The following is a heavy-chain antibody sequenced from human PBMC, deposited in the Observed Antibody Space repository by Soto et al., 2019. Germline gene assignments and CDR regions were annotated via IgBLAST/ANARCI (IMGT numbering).Heavy chain of an antibody. Sequence: QVQLQQWGAGLLKPSETLSLTCAVYGGSFGGYYWSWIRQPPGRGLEWIGEINHSGSTNYNPSLKSRVIISEAQPNDQFSMKLNSVTAADTAVYYCARGLGGPDFDYGGQGTLVTVSS. D-gene: IGHD2-15*01. J-gene: IGHJ4*02. CDR2: INHSGST. V-gene: IGHV4-34*01. CDR3: ARGLGGPDFDY. CDR1: GGSFGGYY.